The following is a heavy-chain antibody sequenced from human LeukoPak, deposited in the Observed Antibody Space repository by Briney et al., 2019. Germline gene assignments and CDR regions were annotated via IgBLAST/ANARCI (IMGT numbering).Heavy chain of an antibody. Sequence: GPSGKVSFKASGSTLTGYYMHWVRQAPGQGLEWMGGINPNCGGTNYAQKFEGRVTMTRDTSISTAYMELSRLRSDDTAVYYCARVLDDSGGYYFILGAFDIWGLGTMVTVSS. J-gene: IGHJ3*02. V-gene: IGHV1-2*02. CDR3: ARVLDDSGGYYFILGAFDI. CDR1: GSTLTGYY. CDR2: INPNCGGT. D-gene: IGHD3-22*01.